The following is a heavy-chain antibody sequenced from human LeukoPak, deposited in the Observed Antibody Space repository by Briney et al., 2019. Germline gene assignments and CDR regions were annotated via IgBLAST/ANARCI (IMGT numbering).Heavy chain of an antibody. CDR3: ARDLAAAGHYYYYGMDV. D-gene: IGHD6-13*01. Sequence: PSQTLSLTCTVSGGSISSYYWSWIRQPPGKGLEWIGYIYYSGSTNYNPSLKSRVTISVDTSKNQFSLKLSSVTAAGTAVYYCARDLAAAGHYYYYGMDVWGQGTTVTVSS. J-gene: IGHJ6*02. CDR2: IYYSGST. CDR1: GGSISSYY. V-gene: IGHV4-59*01.